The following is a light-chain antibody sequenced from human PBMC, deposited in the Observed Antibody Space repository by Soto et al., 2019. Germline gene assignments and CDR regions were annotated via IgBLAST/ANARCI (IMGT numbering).Light chain of an antibody. V-gene: IGKV1-9*01. J-gene: IGKJ5*01. CDR1: QGISSY. Sequence: DIQLTQSPSFLSASVGDRVTITCRASQGISSYLAWYQQTPGKAPKLLIYGSSTLQSGVPSRFSGSGSGTEFTLTISSLQPEDFATYYCQQLNTFPVTFGQGTRV. CDR3: QQLNTFPVT. CDR2: GSS.